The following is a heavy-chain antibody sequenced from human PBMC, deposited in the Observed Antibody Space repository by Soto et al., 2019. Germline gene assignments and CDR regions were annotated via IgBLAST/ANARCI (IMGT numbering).Heavy chain of an antibody. D-gene: IGHD7-27*01. J-gene: IGHJ3*02. CDR2: ISGTGGST. CDR1: GFTFNNYA. CDR3: GKGNSKWGTGDAFDI. V-gene: IGHV3-23*01. Sequence: GGSLRLSCAASGFTFNNYALNWVRQAPGKGLEWVSSISGTGGSTFYAGSAKGRFTISRDNSKNTLFLQMTSLRAEDTAVYYCGKGNSKWGTGDAFDIWAKGQWSPSPQ.